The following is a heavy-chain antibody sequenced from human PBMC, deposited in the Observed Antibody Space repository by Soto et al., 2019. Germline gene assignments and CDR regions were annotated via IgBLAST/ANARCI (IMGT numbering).Heavy chain of an antibody. CDR1: GYTFINYG. D-gene: IGHD2-15*01. CDR3: ARVGGAVVAADY. J-gene: IGHJ4*02. Sequence: QVQLVQSGPEVKKPGASVKVSCKTSGYTFINYGISWVRQAPGQGLEWMGWINPDNGNTNFAQRLQGRVTMTADRSTRTADMELRSLRFDDTAMYYCARVGGAVVAADYWGQGTLVTVSS. CDR2: INPDNGNT. V-gene: IGHV1-18*01.